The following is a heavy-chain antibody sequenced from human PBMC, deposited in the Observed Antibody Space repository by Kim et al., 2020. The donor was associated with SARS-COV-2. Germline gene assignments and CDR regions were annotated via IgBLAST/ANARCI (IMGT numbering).Heavy chain of an antibody. Sequence: SETLSLTCTVSGGSISSYYWSWIRQPPGKGLEWIGYIYYSGSTNYNPSLKSRVTISVDTSKNQFSLKLSSVTAADTAVYYCARVESLGYSYGYYYWGQGTLVTVSS. J-gene: IGHJ4*02. D-gene: IGHD5-18*01. CDR3: ARVESLGYSYGYYY. CDR1: GGSISSYY. CDR2: IYYSGST. V-gene: IGHV4-59*13.